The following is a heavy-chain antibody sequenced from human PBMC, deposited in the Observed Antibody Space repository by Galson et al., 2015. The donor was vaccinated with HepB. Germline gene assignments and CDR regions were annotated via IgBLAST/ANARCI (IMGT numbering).Heavy chain of an antibody. CDR3: AKVLVTLPTRGLDY. CDR1: GFTFNRYA. J-gene: IGHJ4*02. V-gene: IGHV3-23*01. CDR2: ISYSGGNT. Sequence: SLRLSCAASGFTFNRYAMNWVRQAPGKGLEWVSAISYSGGNTYYADSVKGRFTISRDNSNNTLYLQMNSLRAEDTAVYFCAKVLVTLPTRGLDYWGQGTLGTVSS. D-gene: IGHD4-23*01.